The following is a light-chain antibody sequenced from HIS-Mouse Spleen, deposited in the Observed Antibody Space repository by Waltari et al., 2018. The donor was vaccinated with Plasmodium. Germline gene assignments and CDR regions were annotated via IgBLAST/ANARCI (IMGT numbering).Light chain of an antibody. Sequence: SYELTQPPSVSVSPGQTARITCSGDKLGDKYACWYQQKPGQSTVLVIYQDSKRPSGVPERFAGSNSGNAATLTISGTQAMDEADYYCQAWDSSTAVFGGGTKLTVL. CDR1: KLGDKY. CDR2: QDS. J-gene: IGLJ3*02. CDR3: QAWDSSTAV. V-gene: IGLV3-1*01.